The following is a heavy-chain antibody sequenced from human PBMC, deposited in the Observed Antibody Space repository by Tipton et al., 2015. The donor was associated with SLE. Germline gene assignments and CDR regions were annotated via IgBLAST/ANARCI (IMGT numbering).Heavy chain of an antibody. CDR3: ARGDYDDYRIPFDY. CDR1: GFSFSAHA. J-gene: IGHJ4*02. V-gene: IGHV3-30*09. D-gene: IGHD4-17*01. CDR2: ISYDGRVE. Sequence: SLRLSCAASGFSFSAHAMRWVRQAPAKGLEWVSLISYDGRVEHYADSVKGRFAISRDNSKNTLSLQLNSLRAEDTAVYYCARGDYDDYRIPFDYWGQGTLLTVSS.